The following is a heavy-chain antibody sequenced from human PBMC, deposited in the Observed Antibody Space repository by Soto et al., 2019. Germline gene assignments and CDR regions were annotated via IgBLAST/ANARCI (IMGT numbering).Heavy chain of an antibody. V-gene: IGHV4-34*01. CDR1: GGSFSGYY. CDR2: INHSGST. D-gene: IGHD3-22*01. J-gene: IGHJ4*02. Sequence: PSETLSLTCAVYGGSFSGYYWSWIRQPPGKGLEWIGEINHSGSTNYNPSLKSRVTISVDTSKNQFSLKLSSVTAADTAVYYCARGRFYYYDSSGYYYWGQGTLVTVSS. CDR3: ARGRFYYYDSSGYYY.